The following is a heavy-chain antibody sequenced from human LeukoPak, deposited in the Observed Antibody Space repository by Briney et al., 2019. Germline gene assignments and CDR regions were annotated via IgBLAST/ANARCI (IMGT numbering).Heavy chain of an antibody. V-gene: IGHV4-4*07. Sequence: SETLSLTCTVSGGSISSYYWNWIRQPAGKGLEWIGRIYSSGSTDYNPSLKSRVTMSVDTSKNQFSLNLSSVTAADSAVYYCASIREEYYFDYWGQGTLVTVSS. D-gene: IGHD3-10*01. CDR3: ASIREEYYFDY. CDR2: IYSSGST. CDR1: GGSISSYY. J-gene: IGHJ4*02.